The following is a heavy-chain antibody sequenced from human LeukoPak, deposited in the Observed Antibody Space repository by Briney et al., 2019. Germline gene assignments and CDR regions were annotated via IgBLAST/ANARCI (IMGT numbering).Heavy chain of an antibody. Sequence: GGSLRLSCADSGFTLSSYAMSWVRQGPGEGLEWVSAISVSGNTYHAGSVKGRFTISRNSSKNTLYLQMNSLRAGDAAVYYCAKAPVTTCSGAYCYPFDYWSQGTLFTVSS. J-gene: IGHJ4*02. D-gene: IGHD2-15*01. CDR1: GFTLSSYA. CDR3: AKAPVTTCSGAYCYPFDY. CDR2: ISVSGNT. V-gene: IGHV3-23*01.